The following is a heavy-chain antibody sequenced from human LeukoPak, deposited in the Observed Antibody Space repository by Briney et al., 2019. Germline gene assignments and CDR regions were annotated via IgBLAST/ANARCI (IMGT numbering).Heavy chain of an antibody. V-gene: IGHV3-30-3*01. CDR1: GFTFSSYA. Sequence: GRSPRLSCAASGFTFSSYAMHWVRQAPGKGLEWVAVISYDGSNKYYADSVKGRFTISRDNSKNTLYLQMNSLRAEDTAVYYCAREGGASGAFDIWGQGTMVTVSS. J-gene: IGHJ3*02. CDR2: ISYDGSNK. CDR3: AREGGASGAFDI. D-gene: IGHD1-26*01.